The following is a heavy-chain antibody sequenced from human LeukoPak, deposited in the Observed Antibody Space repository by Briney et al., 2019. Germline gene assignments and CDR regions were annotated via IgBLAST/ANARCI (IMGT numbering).Heavy chain of an antibody. V-gene: IGHV5-51*01. Sequence: GESLKISCKGSGYSLTGYWIGWVRQMPGEGLEWMGIIYPGDSETRYRPSFQSHVTLSANNSISPAYLQWSSMKGPDTAIYYRTRHGDGDYDNWGQGTLVTVSS. CDR1: GYSLTGYW. CDR2: IYPGDSET. J-gene: IGHJ4*02. D-gene: IGHD4-17*01. CDR3: TRHGDGDYDN.